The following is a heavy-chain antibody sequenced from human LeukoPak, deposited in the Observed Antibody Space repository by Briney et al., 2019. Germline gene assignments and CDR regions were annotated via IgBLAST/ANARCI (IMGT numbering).Heavy chain of an antibody. Sequence: SETLSLTCAVSGGSISSSNWWSWVRQPPGKGLEWIGEIYHSGSTNYNPSLKSRVTISVDKSKNQFSLKLSSVTAADTAVYYRSRDRSVRDAFDIWGQGTMVTVS. V-gene: IGHV4-4*02. D-gene: IGHD6-19*01. CDR3: SRDRSVRDAFDI. CDR2: IYHSGST. CDR1: GGSISSSNW. J-gene: IGHJ3*02.